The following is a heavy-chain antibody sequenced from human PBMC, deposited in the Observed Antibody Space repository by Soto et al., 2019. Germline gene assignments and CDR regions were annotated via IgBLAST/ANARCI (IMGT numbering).Heavy chain of an antibody. V-gene: IGHV4-4*02. CDR3: ARDPNYDMDV. J-gene: IGHJ6*02. CDR1: GGSISRSNL. Sequence: QVQLQESGPGLVKPSGTLSVTCAVSGGSISRSNLWCWVRQPPVKVLEWVGENYHSGNTNYKPCLQRRVTISVDKAKYQFSLRPTSVTAADTAVYDCARDPNYDMDVWGQGTTVAVSS. CDR2: NYHSGNT.